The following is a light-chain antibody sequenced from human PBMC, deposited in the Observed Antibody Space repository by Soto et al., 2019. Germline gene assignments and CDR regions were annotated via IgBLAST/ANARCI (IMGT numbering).Light chain of an antibody. V-gene: IGLV1-44*01. Sequence: QSVLTQPPSASETPGQKVTISCSGSSSNIAKNAVNWYQQLPGTAPKLLIYSNSQRPSGVPDRFSGSKSGTSASLAISGLQSEDEADYFCAIWDDSLNGPVFGGGTQLTVL. CDR3: AIWDDSLNGPV. J-gene: IGLJ2*01. CDR2: SNS. CDR1: SSNIAKNA.